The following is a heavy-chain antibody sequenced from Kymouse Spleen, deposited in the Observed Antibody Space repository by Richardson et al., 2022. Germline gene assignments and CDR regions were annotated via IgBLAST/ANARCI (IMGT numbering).Heavy chain of an antibody. CDR1: GGSFSGYY. D-gene: IGHD1-26*01. CDR2: INHSGST. CDR3: ARTRVGATPFDY. V-gene: IGHV4-34*01. J-gene: IGHJ4*02. Sequence: QVQLQQWGAGLLKPSETLSLTCAVYGGSFSGYYWSWIRQPPGKGLEWIGEINHSGSTNYNPSLKSRVTISVDTSKNQFSLKLSSVTAADTAVYYCARTRVGATPFDYWGQGTLVTVSS.